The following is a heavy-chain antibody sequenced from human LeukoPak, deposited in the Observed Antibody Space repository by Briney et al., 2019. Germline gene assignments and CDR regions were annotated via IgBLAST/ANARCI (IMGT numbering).Heavy chain of an antibody. J-gene: IGHJ4*02. CDR2: ISSSGSTI. D-gene: IGHD3/OR15-3a*01. Sequence: GGSVRLSCAASGFTFSDYYMSWIRQAPGKGLEWVSYISSSGSTIYYADSVKGRFTISRDNAKNSLYLQMNSLRAEDTAVYYCASVKDRDWNYSDYWGQGTLVTVSS. CDR3: ASVKDRDWNYSDY. V-gene: IGHV3-11*04. CDR1: GFTFSDYY.